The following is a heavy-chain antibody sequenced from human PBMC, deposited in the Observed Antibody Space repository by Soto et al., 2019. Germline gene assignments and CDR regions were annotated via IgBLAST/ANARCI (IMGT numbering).Heavy chain of an antibody. Sequence: QITLKESGPTLVKPTQTLTLTCTFSGCSLSTSGVGVGWIRQPPGKALERLALIYWDDDKRYSPSLKSRLTITKDTSKNQVVLTMTNLHPVDTATYYCAHSTSDYGDYVVTFDYWGQGTLVTVSS. V-gene: IGHV2-5*02. CDR2: IYWDDDK. CDR3: AHSTSDYGDYVVTFDY. D-gene: IGHD4-17*01. J-gene: IGHJ4*02. CDR1: GCSLSTSGVG.